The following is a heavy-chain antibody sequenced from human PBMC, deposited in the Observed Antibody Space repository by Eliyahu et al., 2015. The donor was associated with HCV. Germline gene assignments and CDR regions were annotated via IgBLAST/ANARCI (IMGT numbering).Heavy chain of an antibody. V-gene: IGHV4-38-2*02. J-gene: IGHJ6*02. CDR1: GYSISSGXY. Sequence: QVQLQESGPGLVKPSETLSLTCAVSGYSISSGXYWGWIRQPPGKGMEWIGSXYHSGSTYYNPXLKSRVTISVDTSKNQFSLKLSSVTAADTAVYYCARDLNYGSGSYPRFYYYYGMDVWGQGTTVTVSS. CDR3: ARDLNYGSGSYPRFYYYYGMDV. CDR2: XYHSGST. D-gene: IGHD3-10*01.